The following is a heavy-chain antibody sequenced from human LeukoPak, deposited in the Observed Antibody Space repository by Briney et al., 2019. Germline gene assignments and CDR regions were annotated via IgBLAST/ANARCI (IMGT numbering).Heavy chain of an antibody. V-gene: IGHV4-39*01. J-gene: IGHJ4*02. CDR3: ARHGTTVTSRYFDY. D-gene: IGHD4-17*01. Sequence: SETLSLTCTVSGGSISSSSYYWGWFRQPPGKGLEWIGSIYYSGSTYYNPSLKSRVTISVDTSKNQFSLKLSSVTAADTAVYYCARHGTTVTSRYFDYWGQGTLVTVSS. CDR1: GGSISSSSYY. CDR2: IYYSGST.